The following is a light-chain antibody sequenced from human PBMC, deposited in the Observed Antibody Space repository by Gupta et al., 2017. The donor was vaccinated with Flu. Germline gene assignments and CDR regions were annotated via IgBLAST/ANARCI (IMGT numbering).Light chain of an antibody. CDR2: EGS. J-gene: IGKJ4*01. Sequence: VTPGKTASISCNTSQSRRHSDGKTFLYWYLQKPGQPPQLLIYEGSNRGSGVPDRFSGSGSGTDFTLKISRVEAEDVGVYYCKQRIQLPLTFGRGTKVEIK. CDR1: QSRRHSDGKTF. CDR3: KQRIQLPLT. V-gene: IGKV2D-29*01.